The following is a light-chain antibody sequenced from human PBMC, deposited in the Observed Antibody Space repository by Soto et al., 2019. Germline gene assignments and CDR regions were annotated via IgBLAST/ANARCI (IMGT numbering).Light chain of an antibody. CDR1: QSVIPSY. J-gene: IGKJ1*01. Sequence: EVGFTQSPGTMPLSRGVRATLSCRASQSVIPSYLAWYQQKPGQAPRLLIYNTSNRATGIPDRFSGSGSGTDFTLSIRRLEPDDFAVYYCNQPGRFGRGNKVEI. CDR2: NTS. CDR3: NQPGR. V-gene: IGKV3-20*01.